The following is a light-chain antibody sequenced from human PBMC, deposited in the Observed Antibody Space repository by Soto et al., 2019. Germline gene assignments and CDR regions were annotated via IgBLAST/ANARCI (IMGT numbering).Light chain of an antibody. CDR1: QSVSSY. J-gene: IGKJ5*01. CDR2: DAS. V-gene: IGKV3-11*01. CDR3: QRRSNWPPSIT. Sequence: EIVLTQSPATLSLSPGERATLSCRASQSVSSYLAWYQQKPGQAPTLLIYDASNRATGIPARFRGSGSGTDFTLTISSLGPEDVAVYYCQRRSNWPPSITFGQGTRLEIK.